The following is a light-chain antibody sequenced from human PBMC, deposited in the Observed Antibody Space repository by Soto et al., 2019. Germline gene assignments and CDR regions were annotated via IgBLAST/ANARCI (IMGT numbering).Light chain of an antibody. Sequence: NFMLTQPHSVSGSPGITVTISCTRSSGNIVSNYVQWYQQRPGSSPTTVIFEDDDRPSGVPNRFSASLDTSTNSASLTISGLKPEDEADYYCQSYDADILIFGGGTKLTVL. V-gene: IGLV6-57*01. CDR2: EDD. J-gene: IGLJ2*01. CDR1: SGNIVSNY. CDR3: QSYDADILI.